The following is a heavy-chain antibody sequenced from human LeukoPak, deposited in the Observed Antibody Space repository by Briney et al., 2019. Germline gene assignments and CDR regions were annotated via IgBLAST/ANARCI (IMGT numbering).Heavy chain of an antibody. V-gene: IGHV3-23*01. CDR2: ISDSGGST. CDR1: GFTSSSYA. J-gene: IGHJ4*02. CDR3: AKPRSGWYHFDY. Sequence: GGSLRLSCAAPGFTSSSYAMSWVRQAPGKGLEWVSVISDSGGSTNYANSVKGRFTISGDNSKNTLYLQMNSLRAEDTAVYYCAKPRSGWYHFDYWGQGALVTVSS. D-gene: IGHD6-19*01.